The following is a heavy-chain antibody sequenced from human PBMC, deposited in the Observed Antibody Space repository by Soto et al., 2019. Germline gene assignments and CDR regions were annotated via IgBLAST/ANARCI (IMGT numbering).Heavy chain of an antibody. V-gene: IGHV3-21*01. CDR3: ARDRRNLYYFDY. CDR1: GFTFSSYS. CDR2: ISSSSSYI. Sequence: GGSLRLSCAASGFTFSSYSMNWVRQAPGKGLEWVSSISSSSSYIYYADSVKGRFTISRDNAKNSLYLQMNSLRAEDTAVYYCARDRRNLYYFDYWGQGTLVTVSS. J-gene: IGHJ4*02.